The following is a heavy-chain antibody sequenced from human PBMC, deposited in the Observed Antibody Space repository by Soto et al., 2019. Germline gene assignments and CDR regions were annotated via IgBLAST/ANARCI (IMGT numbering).Heavy chain of an antibody. CDR3: ARGLGDVVVVVAATTFDY. Sequence: ASVKVSCKASGYTFTSYDINWVRQATGQGLEWMGWMNPNSGNTGYAQKFHGRVTMTRNTSISTAYMELSSLRSEDTAVYYCARGLGDVVVVVAATTFDYWGQGTLVTVSS. CDR1: GYTFTSYD. J-gene: IGHJ4*02. D-gene: IGHD2-15*01. CDR2: MNPNSGNT. V-gene: IGHV1-8*01.